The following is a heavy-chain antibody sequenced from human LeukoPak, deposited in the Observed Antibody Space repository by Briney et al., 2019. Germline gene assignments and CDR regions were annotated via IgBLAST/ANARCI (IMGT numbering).Heavy chain of an antibody. J-gene: IGHJ6*03. V-gene: IGHV3-23*01. CDR1: GFTFSSYA. CDR3: AKDRSTVYYYYYMDV. CDR2: ISGSGGST. D-gene: IGHD4-17*01. Sequence: EGSLRLSCAASGFTFSSYAMSWVRQAPGKGLEWVSAISGSGGSTYYADSVKGRFTISRDNSKNTLYLQMNSLRAEDTAVYYCAKDRSTVYYYYYMDVWGKGTTVTVSS.